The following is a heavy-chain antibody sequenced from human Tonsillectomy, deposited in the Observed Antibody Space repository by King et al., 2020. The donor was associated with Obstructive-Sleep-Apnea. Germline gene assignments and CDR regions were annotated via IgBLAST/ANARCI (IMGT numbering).Heavy chain of an antibody. CDR1: GFTLSNYA. Sequence: VQLVESGGRVVHPGRSLRLSCAASGFTLSNYAMHWVRQAPGKGLEWVALISYDESNKYYADSVQGRFTISRDNSKNTLYLQMNSLRAEDTAVYYCASLKGVPTAMTEDYYYYALDVWGQGTTVTVSS. D-gene: IGHD2-2*01. V-gene: IGHV3-30*04. CDR3: ASLKGVPTAMTEDYYYYALDV. J-gene: IGHJ6*02. CDR2: ISYDESNK.